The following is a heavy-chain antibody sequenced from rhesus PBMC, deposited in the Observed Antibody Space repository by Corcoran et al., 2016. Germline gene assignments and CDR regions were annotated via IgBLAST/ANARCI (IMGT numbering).Heavy chain of an antibody. CDR2: IYGSGSST. J-gene: IGHJ4*01. D-gene: IGHD1-1*01. CDR1: GGSISTNY. Sequence: QVQLQESGPGLVKHLETLSPTCVVSGGSISTNYWTWICKPPGKGLEWIGYIYGSGSSTHYNPSLKSRVTLSVDTSKNQFSLKLSSVTAADTAVYYCASGGGGSTLDYWGQGVLVTVSS. V-gene: IGHV4S11*01. CDR3: ASGGGGSTLDY.